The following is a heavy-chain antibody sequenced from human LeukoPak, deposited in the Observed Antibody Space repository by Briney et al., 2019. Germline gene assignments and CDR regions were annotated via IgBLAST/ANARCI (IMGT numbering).Heavy chain of an antibody. J-gene: IGHJ5*02. Sequence: PSETLSPTSTALGGSISSYYWSWIRQPPGKGLERIGYIYHSGRTNYTPSLKSRVTISVDTSKNQFSLKLSSVTAADTAVYYCARQLVHYGDYWWFDPWGQGTLVTVSS. CDR3: ARQLVHYGDYWWFDP. CDR1: GGSISSYY. V-gene: IGHV4-59*08. CDR2: IYHSGRT. D-gene: IGHD4-17*01.